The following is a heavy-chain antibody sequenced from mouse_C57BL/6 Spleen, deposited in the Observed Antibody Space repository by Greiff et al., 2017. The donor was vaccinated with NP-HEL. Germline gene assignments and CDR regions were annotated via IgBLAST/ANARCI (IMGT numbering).Heavy chain of an antibody. CDR2: INYDGSST. D-gene: IGHD1-1*01. CDR3: ARVTTVVFDWYFDV. CDR1: GFTFSDYY. Sequence: EVQRVESEGGLVQPGSSMKLSCTASGFTFSDYYMAWVRQVPEKGLEWVANINYDGSSTYYLDSLKSRFIISRDNAKNILYLQMSSLKSEDTATYYCARVTTVVFDWYFDVWGTGTTVTVSS. V-gene: IGHV5-16*01. J-gene: IGHJ1*03.